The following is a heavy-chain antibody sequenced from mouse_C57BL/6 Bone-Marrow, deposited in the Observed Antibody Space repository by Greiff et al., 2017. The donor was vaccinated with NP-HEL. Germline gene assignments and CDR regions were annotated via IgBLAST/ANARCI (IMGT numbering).Heavy chain of an antibody. Sequence: VQLQESGAELARPGASVKLSCKASGYTFTSYGISWVKQRTGQGLEWIGEIYPGSGSTNYNEKFKSKATLTVDTSSSTAYMQLSSLTSEDSAVYYCARGWLLPFDYWGQGTTLTVSS. CDR3: ARGWLLPFDY. J-gene: IGHJ2*01. D-gene: IGHD2-3*01. CDR2: IYPGSGST. CDR1: GYTFTSYG. V-gene: IGHV1-81*01.